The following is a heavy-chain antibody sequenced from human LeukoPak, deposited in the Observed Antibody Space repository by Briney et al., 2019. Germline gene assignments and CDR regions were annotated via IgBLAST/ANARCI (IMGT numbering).Heavy chain of an antibody. J-gene: IGHJ4*02. CDR2: ISSSSSYI. CDR1: GFTFSSYS. CDR3: ARDPNAYYDFWSGYTYFDY. Sequence: GGSLRLSCAASGFTFSSYSMNWVRQVPGKGLEWVSSISSSSSYIYYADSVKGRFTISRDNAKNSLYLQMNSLRAEDTAVYYCARDPNAYYDFWSGYTYFDYWGQGTLVTVSS. V-gene: IGHV3-21*01. D-gene: IGHD3-3*01.